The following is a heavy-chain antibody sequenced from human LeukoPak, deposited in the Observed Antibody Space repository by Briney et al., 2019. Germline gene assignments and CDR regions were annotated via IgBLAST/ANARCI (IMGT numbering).Heavy chain of an antibody. CDR1: GFTFSSYG. V-gene: IGHV3-30*02. Sequence: GGSLRLSCAASGFTFSSYGMHWVRQAPGKGLEWVAFIRYDGSNKYYADSVKGRFTISRDNSKNTLYLQMNSLRAEDTAVYYCAKDPNVLGRYFDWLLPDAFDIWGQGTMVTVSS. J-gene: IGHJ3*02. D-gene: IGHD3-9*01. CDR3: AKDPNVLGRYFDWLLPDAFDI. CDR2: IRYDGSNK.